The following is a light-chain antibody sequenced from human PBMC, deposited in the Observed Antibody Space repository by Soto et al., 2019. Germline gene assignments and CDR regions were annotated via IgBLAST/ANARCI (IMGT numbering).Light chain of an antibody. CDR3: ETWDKGELV. Sequence: QSVLTQSSSASAFLGSSVKLTCTLNSGHSTDIIAWHQQQPGKAPRYLMKLEGRGIYNKGSGVPDRFSGSTSGADRYLTISNLQSEDEADYYCETWDKGELVFGGGTKLTVL. CDR1: SGHSTDI. V-gene: IGLV4-60*03. CDR2: LEGRGIY. J-gene: IGLJ2*01.